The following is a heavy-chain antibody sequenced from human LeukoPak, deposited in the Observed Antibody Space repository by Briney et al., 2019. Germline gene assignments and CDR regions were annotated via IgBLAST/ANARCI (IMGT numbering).Heavy chain of an antibody. Sequence: PSETLSLTCTVSGGSISSYYWSWIRQPPGKGLEWIGYVYYSGSTNYNPSLKSRVTISVDTSKNQFSLKLSSVTAADTAVYYCARRIRSSGFDPWGQGTLVTVPS. J-gene: IGHJ5*02. CDR2: VYYSGST. V-gene: IGHV4-59*01. CDR1: GGSISSYY. D-gene: IGHD2-15*01. CDR3: ARRIRSSGFDP.